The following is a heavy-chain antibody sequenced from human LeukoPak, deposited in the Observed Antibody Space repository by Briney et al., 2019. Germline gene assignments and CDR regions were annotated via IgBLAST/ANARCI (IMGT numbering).Heavy chain of an antibody. V-gene: IGHV4-4*07. CDR3: ARDYSYPDY. Sequence: SETLSLTCSVSGASIRSYHWSWIRQPAGEGPEWIGRIYTSGRTNYNPSLNSRVTMSVDTSKNQFSLKLNSVTAADTAVYYCARDYSYPDYWGQGALVTVSS. CDR2: IYTSGRT. CDR1: GASIRSYH. J-gene: IGHJ4*02. D-gene: IGHD5-18*01.